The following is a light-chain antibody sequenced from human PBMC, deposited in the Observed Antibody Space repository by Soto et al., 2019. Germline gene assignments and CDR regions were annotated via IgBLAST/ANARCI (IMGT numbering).Light chain of an antibody. CDR1: QTVGVR. CDR2: DAS. V-gene: IGKV3-15*01. Sequence: EIVLKQSPATLSSSPGERATLSCRASQTVGVRLAWYQHKPGQSPRLLISDASNRATGVPARFSGSRSGPEFTLTINSLQSEDFAIYYCQPYNNWPLTFGGGTKVDIK. J-gene: IGKJ4*01. CDR3: QPYNNWPLT.